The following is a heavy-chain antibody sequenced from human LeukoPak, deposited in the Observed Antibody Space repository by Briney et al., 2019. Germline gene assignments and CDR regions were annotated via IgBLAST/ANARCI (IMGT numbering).Heavy chain of an antibody. CDR1: GFTFRSYG. CDR2: ISGSGDGT. CDR3: ALGYCSGGSCYPRFAY. D-gene: IGHD2-15*01. V-gene: IGHV3-23*01. J-gene: IGHJ4*02. Sequence: GGSLRLSCAASGFTFRSYGMSWVRQAPGKGLEWVSAISGSGDGTNYADSVKGRFIISRDNSKNTLYLQMNSLRAEDTAVYYCALGYCSGGSCYPRFAYWGQGTLVTVSS.